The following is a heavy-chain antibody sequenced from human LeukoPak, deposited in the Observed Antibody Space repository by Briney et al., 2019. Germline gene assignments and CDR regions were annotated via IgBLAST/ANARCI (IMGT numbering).Heavy chain of an antibody. CDR1: GGSISSTSYY. Sequence: SETLSLTCTVSGGSISSTSYYWGWIRQPPGKGLEWIGSIYYSGSTYYNPSLKSRVTISKDTSKNQFSLELSSVTAADTAVYYCARGLDYYDSSGSEKNYFDYWGQGTLVTVSS. CDR3: ARGLDYYDSSGSEKNYFDY. CDR2: IYYSGST. D-gene: IGHD3-22*01. J-gene: IGHJ4*02. V-gene: IGHV4-39*07.